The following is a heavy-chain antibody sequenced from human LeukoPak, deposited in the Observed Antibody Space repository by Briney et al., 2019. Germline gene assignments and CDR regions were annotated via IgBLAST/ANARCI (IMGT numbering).Heavy chain of an antibody. CDR2: INHSGST. J-gene: IGHJ5*02. D-gene: IGHD2-15*01. V-gene: IGHV4-34*01. CDR3: ARGISGSWFDP. Sequence: SETLSLTCSVSGGSISSYYWSWIRQPPGKGLEWIGEINHSGSTNYNPSLKSRVTISVDTSKNQFSLKLSSVTAADTAVYYCARGISGSWFDPWGQGTLVTVSS. CDR1: GGSISSYY.